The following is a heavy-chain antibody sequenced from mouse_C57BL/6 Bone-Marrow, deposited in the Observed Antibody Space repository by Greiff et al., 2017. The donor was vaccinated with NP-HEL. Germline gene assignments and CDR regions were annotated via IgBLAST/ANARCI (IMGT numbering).Heavy chain of an antibody. CDR1: GYTFTSYW. CDR2: IDPSDSYT. CDR3: ARRWASYFDY. V-gene: IGHV1-69*01. J-gene: IGHJ2*01. Sequence: QVQLKQPGAELVMPGASVKLSCKASGYTFTSYWMHWVKQRPGQGLEWIGEIDPSDSYTNYNQKFKGKSTLTVDKSSSTAYMQLSSLTSEDSAVYYCARRWASYFDYWGQGTTLTVSS. D-gene: IGHD3-1*01.